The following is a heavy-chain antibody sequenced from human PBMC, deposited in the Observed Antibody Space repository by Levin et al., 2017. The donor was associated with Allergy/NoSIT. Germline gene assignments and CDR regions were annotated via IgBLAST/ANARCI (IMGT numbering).Heavy chain of an antibody. CDR3: VRGLYSSSWHGDF. CDR2: IGPSGTTI. V-gene: IGHV3-48*03. CDR1: GVTFSTR. Sequence: PGGSLRLSCVASGVTFSTRELNSVRQPPGKGLEWLSYIGPSGTTIEYAASVRGRFTISRDNTKNSLYLQMNSLRAEDTAVYYCVRGLYSSSWHGDFWGQGTLVTVSS. J-gene: IGHJ4*02. D-gene: IGHD6-13*01.